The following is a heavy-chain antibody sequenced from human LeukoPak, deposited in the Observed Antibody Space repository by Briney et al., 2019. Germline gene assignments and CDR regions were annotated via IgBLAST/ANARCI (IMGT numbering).Heavy chain of an antibody. J-gene: IGHJ4*02. Sequence: ASVKVSCTASGYSFTSYIMHWVRQAPGQGLEWMGWINAGNGNTKYSQEFQGRVTISRDTSASTAYMELSSLRSEDTATYYCARGLYSSNYYDYWGQGTLVTVSS. V-gene: IGHV1-3*01. CDR3: ARGLYSSNYYDY. CDR2: INAGNGNT. D-gene: IGHD6-13*01. CDR1: GYSFTSYI.